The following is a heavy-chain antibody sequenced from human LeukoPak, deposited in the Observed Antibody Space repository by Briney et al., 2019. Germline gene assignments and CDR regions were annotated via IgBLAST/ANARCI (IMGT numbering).Heavy chain of an antibody. D-gene: IGHD6-13*01. CDR2: INPNSGGT. J-gene: IGHJ4*02. CDR3: ARDPGAQIYAGTLANDY. Sequence: ASVTVSCKPSGYTFTGYYMHWMRQAPGQRLEWMGWINPNSGGTNYAQKFQGRVTMTRDTSISTAYMELSRLRSDDTAVYYCARDPGAQIYAGTLANDYWGQGTLVTVSS. CDR1: GYTFTGYY. V-gene: IGHV1-2*02.